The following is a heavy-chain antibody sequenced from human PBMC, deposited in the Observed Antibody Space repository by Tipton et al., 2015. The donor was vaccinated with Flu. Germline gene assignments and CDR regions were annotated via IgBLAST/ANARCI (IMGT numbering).Heavy chain of an antibody. CDR1: GFIFKNYE. CDR3: AVSLSGYHNINH. V-gene: IGHV3-48*03. J-gene: IGHJ4*02. Sequence: VQLVQSGGGLVQPGGSLRLSCAASGFIFKNYEMNWVRQAPGKGLEWLSYINGGFTYYADSVRGRFTISRDDAKNSLYLQMNSLRGEDTAVYYCAVSLSGYHNINHWGQGTVVTVSS. D-gene: IGHD3-22*01. CDR2: INGGFT.